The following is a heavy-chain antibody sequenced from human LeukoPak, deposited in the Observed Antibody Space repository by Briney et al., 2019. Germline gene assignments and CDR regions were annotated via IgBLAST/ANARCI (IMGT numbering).Heavy chain of an antibody. J-gene: IGHJ6*02. V-gene: IGHV3-48*03. CDR3: ARGLVGYYAMDV. CDR2: ISNSDTTI. CDR1: EFTFRSYE. D-gene: IGHD3-10*01. Sequence: QPGGSLRLSCAASEFTFRSYEMNWVRQAPGKGLEWMSYISNSDTTIDYADSVKGRFTISRDNAKNSLYLQMNSLRVEDTAVYYCARGLVGYYAMDVWGLGTTVTVSS.